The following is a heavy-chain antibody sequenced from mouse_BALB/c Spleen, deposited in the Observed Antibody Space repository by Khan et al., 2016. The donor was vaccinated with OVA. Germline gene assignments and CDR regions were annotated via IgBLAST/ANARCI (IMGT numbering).Heavy chain of an antibody. CDR2: ISYSGST. CDR3: ARGRYRYPFAY. Sequence: EVQLQESGPGLVKPSQSLSLTCTVTGYSITSDYAWNWIRQFPGNKLAWMGYISYSGSTSYNPSLKSRISITRDTSKNQFFLQLNSVTTEDTATYYCARGRYRYPFAYWGQGTLVTVSA. V-gene: IGHV3-2*02. D-gene: IGHD2-14*01. CDR1: GYSITSDYA. J-gene: IGHJ3*01.